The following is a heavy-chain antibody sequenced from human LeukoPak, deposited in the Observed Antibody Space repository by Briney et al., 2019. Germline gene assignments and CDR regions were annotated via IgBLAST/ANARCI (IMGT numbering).Heavy chain of an antibody. CDR2: IIPIFGTA. CDR3: ARDRASRDGYNYAAGY. J-gene: IGHJ4*02. Sequence: PVKVSCKASGGTFSSYAISWVRQAPGQGLEWMGGIIPIFGTANYAQKFQGRVTITADESTSTAYMELSSLRSEDTAVYYCARDRASRDGYNYAAGYWGQGTLVTVSS. D-gene: IGHD5-24*01. CDR1: GGTFSSYA. V-gene: IGHV1-69*01.